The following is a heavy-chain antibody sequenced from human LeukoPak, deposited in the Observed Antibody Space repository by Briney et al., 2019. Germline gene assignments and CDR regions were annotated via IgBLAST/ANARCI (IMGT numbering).Heavy chain of an antibody. CDR3: ARDKTGVFDY. D-gene: IGHD7-27*01. Sequence: GGSLRLSCAASGFTFSSYAMHWVRQAPGKGLEWVAVISYDGSNKYYADSVKGRFTISRDNSKNTLYLQMNSLRAEDTAVYYCARDKTGVFDYWGQGTLVTVSS. CDR2: ISYDGSNK. CDR1: GFTFSSYA. J-gene: IGHJ4*02. V-gene: IGHV3-30-3*01.